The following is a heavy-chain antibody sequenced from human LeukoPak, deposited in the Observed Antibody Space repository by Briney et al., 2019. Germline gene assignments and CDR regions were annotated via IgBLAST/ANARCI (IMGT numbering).Heavy chain of an antibody. CDR3: ARGGRYDILTGYYSG. CDR2: ISSSGSTI. J-gene: IGHJ4*02. CDR1: GFTFSSYE. Sequence: GGSLRLSCAASGFTFSSYEMNWVRQAPGKGLEWVSYISSSGSTIYYADSVKGRFTISRDNAKNSLYLQMNSLRAEDTAVYYCARGGRYDILTGYYSGWGQGTLVTVSS. D-gene: IGHD3-9*01. V-gene: IGHV3-48*03.